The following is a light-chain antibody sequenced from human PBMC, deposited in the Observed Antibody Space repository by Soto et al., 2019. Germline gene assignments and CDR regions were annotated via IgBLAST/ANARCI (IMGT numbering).Light chain of an antibody. V-gene: IGKV3-15*01. J-gene: IGKJ2*01. CDR3: QQYNNWPPMYT. CDR2: GAS. CDR1: QSVNSK. Sequence: EIVMTQSPATLSVSPGERATLSCRASQSVNSKLAWYQQRPGQGPRLLIYGASTRANGIPARFSGSGSGTEFTHTISSLQSEDFAVYYCQQYNNWPPMYTFGQGTKVEIK.